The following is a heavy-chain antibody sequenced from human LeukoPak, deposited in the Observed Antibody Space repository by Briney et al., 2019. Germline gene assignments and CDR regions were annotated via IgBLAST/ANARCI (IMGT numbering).Heavy chain of an antibody. CDR3: ARERSYDILTGYLNWFDP. D-gene: IGHD3-9*01. CDR2: INAGNGNT. CDR1: GYTFTSYA. J-gene: IGHJ5*02. Sequence: ASVKVSCKASGYTFTSYAMHWVRQAPGQRLEWMGWINAGNGNTKYSQKFQGRVTITRDTSASTAYMELSSLRSEDTAVYYCARERSYDILTGYLNWFDPWGQGTLVTVSS. V-gene: IGHV1-3*01.